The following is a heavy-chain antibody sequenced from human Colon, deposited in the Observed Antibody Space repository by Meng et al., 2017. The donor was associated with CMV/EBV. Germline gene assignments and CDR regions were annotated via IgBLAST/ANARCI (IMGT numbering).Heavy chain of an antibody. Sequence: GESLKISCAASGFSFDSYGVSWVRRVPGKGLEWVCGITWNDGNTGYADSVKGRFTISRDNAKNTLFLQMGSLRVDDTASYYCARDLVAATGIHYFDIWGQGSRVTVSS. CDR2: ITWNDGNT. J-gene: IGHJ4*02. CDR1: GFSFDSYG. CDR3: ARDLVAATGIHYFDI. V-gene: IGHV3-20*04. D-gene: IGHD6-13*01.